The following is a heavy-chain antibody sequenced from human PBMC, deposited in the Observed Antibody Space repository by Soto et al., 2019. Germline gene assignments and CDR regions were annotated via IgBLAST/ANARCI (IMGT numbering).Heavy chain of an antibody. D-gene: IGHD2-21*01. Sequence: QITLKESGPTLVKPTQTLTLTCTFSGFSLSTTGVGVGWIRQPPGKALEWLALIYWDDDKRYNPSLKSRLTIPQYTSQNQLILTMTNIDPVDTATYYCVQSRCGGDCLQSYSSHSYYGLDVWGQGTTVTVSS. J-gene: IGHJ6*02. CDR1: GFSLSTTGVG. V-gene: IGHV2-5*02. CDR2: IYWDDDK. CDR3: VQSRCGGDCLQSYSSHSYYGLDV.